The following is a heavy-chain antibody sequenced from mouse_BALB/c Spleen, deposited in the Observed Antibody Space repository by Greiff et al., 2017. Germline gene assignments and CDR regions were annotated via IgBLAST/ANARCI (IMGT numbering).Heavy chain of an antibody. J-gene: IGHJ3*01. CDR3: ARGDYDEAWFAY. V-gene: IGHV14-3*02. Sequence: VQLKESGAELVKPGASVKLSCTASGFNIKDTYMHWVKQRPEQGLEWIGRIDPANGNTKYDPKFQGKATITADTSSNTAYLQLSSLTSEDTAVYYCARGDYDEAWFAYWGQGTLVTVSA. CDR2: IDPANGNT. CDR1: GFNIKDTY. D-gene: IGHD2-4*01.